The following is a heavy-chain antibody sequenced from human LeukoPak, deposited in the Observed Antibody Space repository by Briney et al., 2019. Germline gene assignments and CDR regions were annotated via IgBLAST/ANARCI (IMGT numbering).Heavy chain of an antibody. CDR1: GGSISSGGYY. CDR3: ARDELIVVVPAATDY. D-gene: IGHD2-2*01. Sequence: SETLSLTCTVSGGSISSGGYYWSWIRQHPGKGLEWIGYIYYSGSTYYNPSLKSRVTISVDTSKNQFSLKLSSVTAADTAVYYCARDELIVVVPAATDYWGQGTLVTVSS. J-gene: IGHJ4*02. CDR2: IYYSGST. V-gene: IGHV4-31*03.